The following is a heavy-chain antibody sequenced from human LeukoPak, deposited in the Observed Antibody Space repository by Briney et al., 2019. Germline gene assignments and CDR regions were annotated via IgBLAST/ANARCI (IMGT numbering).Heavy chain of an antibody. D-gene: IGHD3-10*01. CDR2: IKSKTDGGTT. J-gene: IGHJ4*02. Sequence: GGSLRLSCAASGFTFSSYSMNWVRQAPGKGLEWVGRIKSKTDGGTTDYAAPVKGRFTISRDDSKSTLYLQMNSLKTEDTAVYYCTVVNYGSGSYPLGYWGQGTLVTVSS. V-gene: IGHV3-15*01. CDR3: TVVNYGSGSYPLGY. CDR1: GFTFSSYS.